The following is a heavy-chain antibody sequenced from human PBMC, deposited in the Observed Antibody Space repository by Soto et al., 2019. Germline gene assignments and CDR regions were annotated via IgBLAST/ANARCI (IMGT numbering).Heavy chain of an antibody. J-gene: IGHJ4*01. V-gene: IGHV6-1*01. D-gene: IGHD1-26*01. CDR2: TYYRSKWYY. CDR1: GDSVSSNSAG. CDR3: ARGEQYSGRIFDY. Sequence: SQTLSLTCAITGDSVSSNSAGWSWVRQSPSRGLEWLGRTYYRSKWYYEYAVSVRGRITINPDTSKNQYSLQLNTVTPEDTAVYFCARGEQYSGRIFDYWGQGTLVTVS.